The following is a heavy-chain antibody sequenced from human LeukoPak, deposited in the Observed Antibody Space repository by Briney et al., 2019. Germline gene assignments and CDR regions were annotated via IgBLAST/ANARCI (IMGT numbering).Heavy chain of an antibody. CDR3: ARDTVAYCGGDCYSWQVGGSDY. CDR2: ISYDGSKK. V-gene: IGHV3-30-3*01. D-gene: IGHD2-21*02. J-gene: IGHJ4*02. Sequence: GRSLRLSCAASGFTFSSYAMHWVRQAPGKGLEWVAVISYDGSKKYYADSVKGRFTISRDNSKNTLYLQMNSLRTEDTAVYYCARDTVAYCGGDCYSWQVGGSDYWGQGTLVTVSS. CDR1: GFTFSSYA.